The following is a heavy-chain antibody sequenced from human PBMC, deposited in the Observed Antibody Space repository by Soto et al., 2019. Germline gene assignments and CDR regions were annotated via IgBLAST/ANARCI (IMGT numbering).Heavy chain of an antibody. D-gene: IGHD1-7*01. Sequence: EVQLLESGGGLVQPGGSLRLSCAASGFTFSSYAMTWVRQAPGKGLEWVSAISGSGGSTDYVDSVKGRFTISRDNSKNTLYLQMNSLRAEDTAVYYCAKDHRKYNWNYRWYFDYWGQGTLVTVSS. J-gene: IGHJ4*02. CDR3: AKDHRKYNWNYRWYFDY. CDR1: GFTFSSYA. CDR2: ISGSGGST. V-gene: IGHV3-23*01.